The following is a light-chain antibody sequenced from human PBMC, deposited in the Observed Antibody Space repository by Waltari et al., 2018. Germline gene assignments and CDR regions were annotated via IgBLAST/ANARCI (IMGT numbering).Light chain of an antibody. CDR1: QSVLDTSNNKNY. CDR2: WAS. V-gene: IGKV4-1*01. J-gene: IGKJ4*01. Sequence: DIVMTQSPDSLAVSLGERATINCKSSQSVLDTSNNKNYLVWYQQKAGQPPKLLFFWASIRKSGVPDRFTASGSGTDFTLTIISLQPEDVAVYYCQQFVGAPLTFGGGTKVEVK. CDR3: QQFVGAPLT.